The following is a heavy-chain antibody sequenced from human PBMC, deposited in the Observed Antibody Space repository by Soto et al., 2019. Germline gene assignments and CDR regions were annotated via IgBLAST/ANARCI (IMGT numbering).Heavy chain of an antibody. CDR3: ARDVVLYGQWPDY. CDR1: GFTFSSYG. CDR2: IWYDGSNK. V-gene: IGHV3-33*01. D-gene: IGHD6-19*01. J-gene: IGHJ4*02. Sequence: GGSLRLSCAASGFTFSSYGMHWVRQAPGKGLEWVAVIWYDGSNKYYADSVKGRFTISRDNSKNTLYLQMNSLRAEDTAVYYCARDVVLYGQWPDYWGQGTLVTVSS.